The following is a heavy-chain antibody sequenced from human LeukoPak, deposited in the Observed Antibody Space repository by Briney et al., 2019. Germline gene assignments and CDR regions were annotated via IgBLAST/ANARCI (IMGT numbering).Heavy chain of an antibody. CDR1: GGTFSSYA. J-gene: IGHJ6*02. V-gene: IGHV1-69*01. CDR2: IIPIFGTA. D-gene: IGHD3-3*01. Sequence: ASVTVSCKASGGTFSSYAISWVRQAPGQGLEWMGGIIPIFGTANYAQKFQGRVTITADESTSTAYMELSSLRSEDTAVYYCARVKRRYYDFWSGGYGMDVWGQGTTVTVSS. CDR3: ARVKRRYYDFWSGGYGMDV.